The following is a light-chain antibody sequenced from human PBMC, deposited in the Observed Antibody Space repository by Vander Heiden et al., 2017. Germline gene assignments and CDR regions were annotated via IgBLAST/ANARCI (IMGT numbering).Light chain of an antibody. CDR3: QQRDNWPNPHT. Sequence: EIVFTQSPATLSLSTGERATLSCRASQSVSSYLAWYHQKPGQAPRLLIYDASNRATGIPARFSGTAHGTDFTLTIRSLEPEDFAVYYCQQRDNWPNPHTFGGGTKVEIK. J-gene: IGKJ4*01. CDR2: DAS. CDR1: QSVSSY. V-gene: IGKV3-11*01.